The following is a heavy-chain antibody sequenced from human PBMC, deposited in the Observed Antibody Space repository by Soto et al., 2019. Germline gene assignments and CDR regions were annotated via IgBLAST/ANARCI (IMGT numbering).Heavy chain of an antibody. V-gene: IGHV3-9*01. D-gene: IGHD6-19*01. CDR2: ISWNSGSI. CDR3: AKGDRSYHSIAVAGRIAFDY. CDR1: GFTFDDYA. J-gene: IGHJ4*02. Sequence: GGSLRLSCAASGFTFDDYAMHWVRQAPGKGLEWVSGISWNSGSIGYADSVKGRFTISRDNAKNSLYLQMNSLRAEDTALYYCAKGDRSYHSIAVAGRIAFDYWGQGTLVTVS.